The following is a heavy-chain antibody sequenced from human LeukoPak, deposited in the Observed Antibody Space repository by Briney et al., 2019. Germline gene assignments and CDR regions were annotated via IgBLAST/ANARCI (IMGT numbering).Heavy chain of an antibody. Sequence: GASLQVSCKASGYTCTSYSISWVRQAPGQGLEWMGWISAYNGNTNYAQKHQGRVTMTTDTSTSTAYMELRSLKSDDTPVYYCASDSSGYYYWNYWGQGTLVTVSS. D-gene: IGHD3-22*01. V-gene: IGHV1-18*01. CDR1: GYTCTSYS. CDR2: ISAYNGNT. CDR3: ASDSSGYYYWNY. J-gene: IGHJ4*02.